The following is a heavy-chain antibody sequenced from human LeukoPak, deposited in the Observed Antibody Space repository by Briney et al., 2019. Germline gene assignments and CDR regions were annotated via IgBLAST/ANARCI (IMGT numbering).Heavy chain of an antibody. V-gene: IGHV3-7*01. CDR2: IKQDGSEK. CDR1: GFTFSSYW. D-gene: IGHD4-23*01. Sequence: PGGSLRLSCAASGFTFSSYWMSWVRQAPGKGLEWVANIKQDGSEKYYVDSVKGRFTISRDNAKNSLYLQMNSLRAEDTAVYYCARDPRLTTTVVTPDNAYWGQGTLVTVSS. J-gene: IGHJ4*02. CDR3: ARDPRLTTTVVTPDNAY.